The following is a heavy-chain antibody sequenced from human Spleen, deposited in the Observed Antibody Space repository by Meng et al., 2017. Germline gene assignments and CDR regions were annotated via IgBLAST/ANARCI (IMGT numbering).Heavy chain of an antibody. Sequence: GESLKISCEGSGYSFITYWIGWVRQMPGKGLEWMGIIHPSDSDTRYSPSFQGQVTISADKSINTAYLQWSSLKASDTAIYYCAKRGVTNFDFWGQGTLVTVSS. J-gene: IGHJ4*02. D-gene: IGHD2-21*02. CDR1: GYSFITYW. CDR2: IHPSDSDT. V-gene: IGHV5-51*01. CDR3: AKRGVTNFDF.